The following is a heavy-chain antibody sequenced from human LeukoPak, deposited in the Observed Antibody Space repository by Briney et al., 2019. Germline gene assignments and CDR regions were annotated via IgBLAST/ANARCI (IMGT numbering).Heavy chain of an antibody. CDR3: AKDRYSYAFEYSDS. CDR1: GFTLSSYG. V-gene: IGHV3-30*18. J-gene: IGHJ4*02. CDR2: TSNDGSKK. Sequence: GGSLRLSCAASGFTLSSYGMHWVRQAPGKGLDWVAVTSNDGSKKYYADSVKGRFTISRDNSKNTLSLQVSSLRTEDTAVYYCAKDRYSYAFEYSDSWGQGTLVTVSS. D-gene: IGHD5-18*01.